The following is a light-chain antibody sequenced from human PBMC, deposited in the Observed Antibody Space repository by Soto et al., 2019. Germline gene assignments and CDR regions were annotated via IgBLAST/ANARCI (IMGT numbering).Light chain of an antibody. J-gene: IGKJ2*01. V-gene: IGKV3-20*01. Sequence: EIVLTQSPGALSLSPGERATLSCRASQSVSSSYLAWYQQKPGQAPRLLIYAASSRATGIPDRFSGSGSGTDFTITISRLEPEDFAVYYCQQFGSSSYTFGQGTKLEIK. CDR3: QQFGSSSYT. CDR2: AAS. CDR1: QSVSSSY.